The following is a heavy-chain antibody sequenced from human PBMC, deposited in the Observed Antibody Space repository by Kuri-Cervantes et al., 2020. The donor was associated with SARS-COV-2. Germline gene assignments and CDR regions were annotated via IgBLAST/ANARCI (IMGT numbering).Heavy chain of an antibody. Sequence: GESLKISCAASGFTFSSYAMHWVRQAPGKGLEYVSAISSNGGSTYYADSVKGRFTISRDNSKNTLYLQMGSLRAEDTAVYYCARGALRNIVVVVAATHEFDYWGQGTLVTVSS. CDR2: ISSNGGST. J-gene: IGHJ4*02. CDR1: GFTFSSYA. CDR3: ARGALRNIVVVVAATHEFDY. V-gene: IGHV3-64*02. D-gene: IGHD2-15*01.